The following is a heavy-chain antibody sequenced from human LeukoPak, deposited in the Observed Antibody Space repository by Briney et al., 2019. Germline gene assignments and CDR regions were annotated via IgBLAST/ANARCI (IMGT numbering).Heavy chain of an antibody. J-gene: IGHJ4*02. V-gene: IGHV3-23*01. CDR2: ISGSGGST. CDR3: ARVVPPTDYGSGSYFWDPYYFDY. Sequence: GGSLRLSCAASGFTFSSYGMSWVRQAPGKGLEWVSAISGSGGSTYYADSVKGRFTISRDNSKNTLYLQMDSLRAEDTAVYYCARVVPPTDYGSGSYFWDPYYFDYWGQGTLVTVSS. D-gene: IGHD3-10*01. CDR1: GFTFSSYG.